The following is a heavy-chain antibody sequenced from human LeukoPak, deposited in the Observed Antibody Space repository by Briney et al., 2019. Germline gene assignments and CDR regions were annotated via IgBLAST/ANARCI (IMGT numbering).Heavy chain of an antibody. V-gene: IGHV3-53*01. D-gene: IGHD6-13*01. CDR2: IYSGGST. CDR3: AREAIPRYSSSWGSFDP. Sequence: GGSLRLSCVASGFMFSNYGMNWVRQAPGKGLEWVSVIYSGGSTYYADSVKGRFTISRDNSKNTLYLQMNSLRAEDTAVYYCAREAIPRYSSSWGSFDPWGQGTLVTVSS. CDR1: GFMFSNYG. J-gene: IGHJ5*02.